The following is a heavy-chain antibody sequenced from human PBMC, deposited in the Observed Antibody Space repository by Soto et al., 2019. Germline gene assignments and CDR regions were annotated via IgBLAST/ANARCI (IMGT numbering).Heavy chain of an antibody. J-gene: IGHJ4*02. CDR3: TTDIRWELPPSDH. CDR2: IKTRADGGTA. Sequence: EVQLVESGGGLVKPGESLTLSCAASGFTFSNAWMSWVRQAPGKGLEWVGRIKTRADGGTADYAAPVQVRFTISRDDVTNTLYLHMNSLKTEDTAVYYCTTDIRWELPPSDHWGQGTLVTVSS. D-gene: IGHD1-26*01. CDR1: GFTFSNAW. V-gene: IGHV3-15*01.